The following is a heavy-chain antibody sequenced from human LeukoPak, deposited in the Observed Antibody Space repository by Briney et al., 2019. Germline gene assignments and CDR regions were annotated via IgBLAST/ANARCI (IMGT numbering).Heavy chain of an antibody. J-gene: IGHJ3*02. CDR3: VRDSQYRVFDI. CDR1: GFTLSSYD. V-gene: IGHV3-13*04. Sequence: AGGSLRLSCAASGFTLSSYDMHWVRQATGRGLEWVSGIGLAGDTYYLGSVKGRFTISRENAKNSLYLQMNSLRAGDTALYYCVRDSQYRVFDIWGQGTMVTVSS. CDR2: IGLAGDT. D-gene: IGHD3-16*02.